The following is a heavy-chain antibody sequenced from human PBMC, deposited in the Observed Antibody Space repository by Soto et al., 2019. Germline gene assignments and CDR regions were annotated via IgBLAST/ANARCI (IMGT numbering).Heavy chain of an antibody. CDR1: GGSISSGGYS. CDR2: IYHSGST. D-gene: IGHD4-17*01. J-gene: IGHJ3*02. CDR3: ASSLHNTVDAFDI. Sequence: SETLSLTCAVSGGSISSGGYSWSWIRQPPGKGLEWIGYIYHSGSTYYNPSLKSRVTISVDRSKNQFSLKLSSVTAADTAVYYCASSLHNTVDAFDIWGQGTMVTVS. V-gene: IGHV4-30-2*01.